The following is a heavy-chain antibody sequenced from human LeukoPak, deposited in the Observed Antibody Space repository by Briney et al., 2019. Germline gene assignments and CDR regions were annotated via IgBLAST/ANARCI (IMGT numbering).Heavy chain of an antibody. D-gene: IGHD6-13*01. CDR1: GYSISSGYY. CDR2: SGST. Sequence: PSETLSLTCTVSGYSISSGYYWGWIRQPPGKGLEWIGSGSTYYNPSLKSRVTISVDTSKNQFSLKLSSVTAADTAVYYCARSSAIAAAGPGHYHDAFDIWGQGTMVTVSS. CDR3: ARSSAIAAAGPGHYHDAFDI. J-gene: IGHJ3*02. V-gene: IGHV4-38-2*02.